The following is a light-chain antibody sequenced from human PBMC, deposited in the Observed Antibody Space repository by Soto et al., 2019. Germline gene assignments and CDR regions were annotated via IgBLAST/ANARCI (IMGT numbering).Light chain of an antibody. CDR3: QQYGSSPLT. Sequence: EIVLTQSPGTLSLSPGERATLSCRASQSVRSSNLAWYQQKPGQAPRFLIYGASSKATGIPDRFSGSGSGTDFTLTISRLEPEEFAVYYCQQYGSSPLTFGGGTKVEIK. V-gene: IGKV3-20*01. J-gene: IGKJ4*01. CDR1: QSVRSSN. CDR2: GAS.